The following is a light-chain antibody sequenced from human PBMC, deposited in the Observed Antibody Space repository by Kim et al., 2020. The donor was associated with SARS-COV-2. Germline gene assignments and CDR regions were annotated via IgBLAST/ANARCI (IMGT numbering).Light chain of an antibody. V-gene: IGKV1-39*01. CDR3: QQRYSVPLT. J-gene: IGKJ1*01. Sequence: ASVGERVTFTCRASQNVSRNLIWYKHKPGKAPNLLVYTASTMQAGVPSRLSGSGSGTDFTLTISSMQPEDFATYYCQQRYSVPLTFGQGTKVDIK. CDR2: TAS. CDR1: QNVSRN.